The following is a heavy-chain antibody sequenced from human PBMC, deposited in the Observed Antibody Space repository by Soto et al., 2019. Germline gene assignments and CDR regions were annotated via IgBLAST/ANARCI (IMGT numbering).Heavy chain of an antibody. CDR3: GRVQITIFGVVIIENWFDP. V-gene: IGHV1-18*01. Sequence: ASVKVSCKASGYTFTSYGISWVRQAPGQGLEWMGWISAYNGNTNYAQKLQGRVTMTTDTSTSTAYMELRSLRSDDTAVYYCGRVQITIFGVVIIENWFDPWGQGTLVTVSS. CDR1: GYTFTSYG. J-gene: IGHJ5*02. D-gene: IGHD3-3*01. CDR2: ISAYNGNT.